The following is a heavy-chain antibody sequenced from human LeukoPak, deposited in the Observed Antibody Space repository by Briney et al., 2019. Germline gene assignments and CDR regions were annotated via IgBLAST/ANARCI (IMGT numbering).Heavy chain of an antibody. CDR3: AGGRRDAYNYNY. V-gene: IGHV4-59*01. D-gene: IGHD5-24*01. Sequence: SETLSLTCTVSGGSISSYYWSWTRQPPGKGLEWIGYIYYSGSTIYNPSLKSRVTISVDTSKNQFSLKLSSVTAADTAVYYCAGGRRDAYNYNYWGQGTLVTVSS. J-gene: IGHJ4*02. CDR2: IYYSGST. CDR1: GGSISSYY.